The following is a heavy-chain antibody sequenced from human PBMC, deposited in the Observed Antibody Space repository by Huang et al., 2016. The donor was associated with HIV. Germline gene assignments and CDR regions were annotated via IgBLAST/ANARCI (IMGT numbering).Heavy chain of an antibody. CDR2: IIPLPDTT. CDR1: GGTVSSFS. CDR3: ARGVGNSNRGFDI. Sequence: VQLVQSGAEMKKSGSSVKVSCKASGGTVSSFSFTWVRQAPGHGLEWMGGIIPLPDTTDLAQKFRGRVTRTADESTNTAFMELSGLTSQDTAVYYCARGVGNSNRGFDIWGQGTLVTVS. D-gene: IGHD5-18*01. J-gene: IGHJ4*02. V-gene: IGHV1-69*13.